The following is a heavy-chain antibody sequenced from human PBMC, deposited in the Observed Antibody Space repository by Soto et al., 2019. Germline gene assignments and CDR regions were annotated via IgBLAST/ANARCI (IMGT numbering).Heavy chain of an antibody. CDR1: GFVFSDFA. CDR2: ANYDGAKK. Sequence: QVHLVESGGDVIQPGMSLRLSCAASGFVFSDFAMLWVRQAPGKGLEWVALANYDGAKKYYSDSVRGRFTISRDNSNKTLSLLMTGLRPEDTALYSCARCDGMGNCTPNICKIVCMGVWGQGTKVTVSS. J-gene: IGHJ6*01. D-gene: IGHD2-21*01. V-gene: IGHV3-30*03. CDR3: ARCDGMGNCTPNICKIVCMGV.